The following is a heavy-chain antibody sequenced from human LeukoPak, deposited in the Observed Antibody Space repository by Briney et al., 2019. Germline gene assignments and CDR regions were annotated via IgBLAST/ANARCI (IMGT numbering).Heavy chain of an antibody. CDR2: INPHNGDT. D-gene: IGHD2-15*01. V-gene: IGHV1-2*02. CDR1: GYTFIGYY. J-gene: IGHJ4*02. Sequence: GASVKVSCKASGYTFIGYYLHWVRQAPGQGLEWMGWINPHNGDTNYAQKFQGRVTMTRDTSITTAYMELSRLKDDETAVYYCATVRDIVVGGGPYYFDYWGQGTLVTVSS. CDR3: ATVRDIVVGGGPYYFDY.